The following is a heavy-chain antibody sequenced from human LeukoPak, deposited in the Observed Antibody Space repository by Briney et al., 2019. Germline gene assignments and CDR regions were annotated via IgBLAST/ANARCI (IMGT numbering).Heavy chain of an antibody. D-gene: IGHD1-7*01. CDR1: GGSISSSSYY. Sequence: SETLSLTCTVSGGSISSSSYYWGWIRQPPGKGLEWIGSIYYSGSTYYNPSLKSRVTISVDTSKNQFSLKLSSVTAADTAVYYCARGTGTTRSFVAFDYWGQGTLVTVSS. CDR2: IYYSGST. J-gene: IGHJ4*02. V-gene: IGHV4-39*07. CDR3: ARGTGTTRSFVAFDY.